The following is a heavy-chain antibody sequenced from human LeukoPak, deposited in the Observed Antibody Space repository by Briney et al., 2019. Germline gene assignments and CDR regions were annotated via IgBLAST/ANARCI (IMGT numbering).Heavy chain of an antibody. CDR2: ISYDGSNK. CDR1: GFTFSSYA. D-gene: IGHD2-15*01. V-gene: IGHV3-30-3*01. CDR3: ARGVVVVAATLHY. J-gene: IGHJ4*02. Sequence: PGGSLRLSCAASGFTFSSYAMHWVRQAPGKGLEWEAVISYDGSNKYYADSVKGRFTISRDNSKNTLYLQMNSLRAEDTAVYYCARGVVVVAATLHYWGQGTLVTVSS.